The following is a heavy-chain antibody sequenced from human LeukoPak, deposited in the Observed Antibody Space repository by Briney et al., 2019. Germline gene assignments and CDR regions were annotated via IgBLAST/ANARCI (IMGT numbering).Heavy chain of an antibody. J-gene: IGHJ4*02. CDR1: GFTFSSYG. V-gene: IGHV3-30*02. CDR2: IRYDGSNK. D-gene: IGHD5-24*01. Sequence: PGGSLRLSCAASGFTFSSYGMHWVRQAPGKGLEWVAFIRYDGSNKYYADSVKGRFTISRDNSKNTLYLQMNSLRAEDTAVYYCAKGPELRDGRLTGYYFDYWGQGTLVTVSS. CDR3: AKGPELRDGRLTGYYFDY.